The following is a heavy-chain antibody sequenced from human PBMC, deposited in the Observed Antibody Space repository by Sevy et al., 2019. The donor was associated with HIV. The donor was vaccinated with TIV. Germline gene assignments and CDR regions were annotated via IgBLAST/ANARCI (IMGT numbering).Heavy chain of an antibody. J-gene: IGHJ3*02. D-gene: IGHD6-19*01. CDR1: GSTFSSYS. CDR2: ISSSSSYI. V-gene: IGHV3-21*01. CDR3: ARDLGVAVAGKGAFDI. Sequence: GGSLRLSCAASGSTFSSYSMNWVRQAPGKGLEWVSSISSSSSYIYYADSVKGRFTISRDNAKNSLYLQMNSLRAEDTAVYYCARDLGVAVAGKGAFDIWGQGTMVTVSS.